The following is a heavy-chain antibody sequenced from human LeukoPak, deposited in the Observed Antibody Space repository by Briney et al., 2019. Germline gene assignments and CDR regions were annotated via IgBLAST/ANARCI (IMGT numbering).Heavy chain of an antibody. CDR2: INPIGGST. CDR1: GYTFTSYY. Sequence: ASVKVSCKAFGYTFTSYYMHWVRQAPGQGLEWMGIINPIGGSTSYAQKFQGRVTMTRDMSTSTVYMELSSLRSEDTAVYYCAREIRTMGYMDVWGKGTTVTVSS. D-gene: IGHD3-10*01. J-gene: IGHJ6*03. V-gene: IGHV1-46*01. CDR3: AREIRTMGYMDV.